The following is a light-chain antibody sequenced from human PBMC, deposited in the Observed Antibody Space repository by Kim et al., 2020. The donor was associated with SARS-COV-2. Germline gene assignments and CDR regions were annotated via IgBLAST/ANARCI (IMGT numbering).Light chain of an antibody. CDR3: SSYAGSNNLV. V-gene: IGLV2-8*01. J-gene: IGLJ2*01. CDR2: EVS. Sequence: GQSVTISCTGTSSDVGGYTYVSWYQQHPGKAPKLMIYEVSRRPSWVPDRFSGSKSGNTASLTVSGLQAEDEADYYCSSYAGSNNLVFGGGTQLTVL. CDR1: SSDVGGYTY.